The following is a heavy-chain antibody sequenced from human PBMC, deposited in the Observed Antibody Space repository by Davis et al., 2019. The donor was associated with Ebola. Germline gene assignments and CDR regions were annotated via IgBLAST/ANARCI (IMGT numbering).Heavy chain of an antibody. CDR3: AATYCGNDCPFDY. D-gene: IGHD2-21*02. J-gene: IGHJ4*02. CDR1: GYTFTRYG. CDR2: ISSYNGNT. V-gene: IGHV1-18*01. Sequence: ASVKVSCKASGYTFTRYGISWVRQAPGQGLEWMGWISSYNGNTNYAQKLQGRLTMTTDTSTSTAYMELKSLRSDDTAVYYCAATYCGNDCPFDYWGQGTLVTVSS.